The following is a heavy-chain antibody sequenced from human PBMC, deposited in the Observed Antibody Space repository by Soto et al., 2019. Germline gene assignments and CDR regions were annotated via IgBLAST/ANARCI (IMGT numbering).Heavy chain of an antibody. J-gene: IGHJ4*02. D-gene: IGHD3-16*01. Sequence: QVQLVESGGGVVQPGRSLRLSCAASGFTFRDYGMHWVRQAPGKGLEWVALISYDGIKKYYADSVKGRFTISRDNSKNTLYLLMNSLRAEDTAVYYCAKDQGGFDSWGQGTLVTVSS. CDR3: AKDQGGFDS. CDR2: ISYDGIKK. V-gene: IGHV3-30*18. CDR1: GFTFRDYG.